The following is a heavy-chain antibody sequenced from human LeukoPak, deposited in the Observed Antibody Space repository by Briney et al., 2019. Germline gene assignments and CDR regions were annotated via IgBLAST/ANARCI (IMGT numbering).Heavy chain of an antibody. CDR1: GGSFSGFY. CDR2: INHSGST. D-gene: IGHD6-13*01. V-gene: IGHV4-34*01. Sequence: SETLSLTCAVYGGSFSGFYWSWIRQPPGKGLEWIGEINHSGSTNYNPSLKSRVTISVDTSKNQFSLKLSSVTAADTAVYYCARDRLRGPCLAEAGCDAFDIWGQGTMVTVSS. J-gene: IGHJ3*02. CDR3: ARDRLRGPCLAEAGCDAFDI.